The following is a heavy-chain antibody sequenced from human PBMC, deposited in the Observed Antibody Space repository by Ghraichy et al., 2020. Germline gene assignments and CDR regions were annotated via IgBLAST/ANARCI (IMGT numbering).Heavy chain of an antibody. D-gene: IGHD3-10*01. CDR3: AKDGVASQLLWFGEIGGDAFDI. Sequence: SLNISCAASGFTFDDYAMHWVRQAPGKGLEWVSGISWNSGSIGYADSVKGRFTISRDNAKNSLYLQMNSLRAEDTALYYCAKDGVASQLLWFGEIGGDAFDIWGQGTMVTVSS. CDR1: GFTFDDYA. CDR2: ISWNSGSI. J-gene: IGHJ3*02. V-gene: IGHV3-9*01.